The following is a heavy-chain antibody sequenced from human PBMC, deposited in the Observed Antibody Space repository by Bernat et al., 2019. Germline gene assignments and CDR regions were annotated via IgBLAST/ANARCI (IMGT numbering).Heavy chain of an antibody. CDR2: VYYSGST. CDR3: ARHRLSQAMTMPYRFDP. D-gene: IGHD4/OR15-4a*01. Sequence: QLQLQESGPGLVKPSETLSLTCTVSGGSVSSSTYYWGWIRQPPGMGLEWIGSVYYSGSTYYNPSLKSRVTISIDTSKNQFSLRLCSVTAADTAVYYCARHRLSQAMTMPYRFDPWGQGNLVTVSS. J-gene: IGHJ5*02. V-gene: IGHV4-39*01. CDR1: GGSVSSSTYY.